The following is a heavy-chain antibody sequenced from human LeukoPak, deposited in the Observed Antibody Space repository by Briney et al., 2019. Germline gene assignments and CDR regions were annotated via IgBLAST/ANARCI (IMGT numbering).Heavy chain of an antibody. CDR3: ARHTHNRAWGDFDY. CDR1: GYSITSSNC. CDR2: IFYNGGA. D-gene: IGHD7-27*01. Sequence: SETLSLTCTVSGYSITSSNCWGWIRQPPGKGLEWIGYIFYNGGAYYNTSLNSRVTISADTSKNQLSLRLSSVTAADTAVYYCARHTHNRAWGDFDYWGQGTLVTVSS. V-gene: IGHV4-28*01. J-gene: IGHJ4*02.